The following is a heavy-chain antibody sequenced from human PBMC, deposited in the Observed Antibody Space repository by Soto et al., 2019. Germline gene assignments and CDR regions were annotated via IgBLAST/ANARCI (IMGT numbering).Heavy chain of an antibody. Sequence: TSETLSLTCTVSGVSISSYFWSWIRQPPGKGLEWIGYIYYTGSTYYNPSLKSRVAISVDTSKNQFSLKLSSMTAADTAVYYCARVLTENWFDPWGQGTLVTVSS. J-gene: IGHJ5*02. CDR3: ARVLTENWFDP. V-gene: IGHV4-59*01. CDR2: IYYTGST. CDR1: GVSISSYF.